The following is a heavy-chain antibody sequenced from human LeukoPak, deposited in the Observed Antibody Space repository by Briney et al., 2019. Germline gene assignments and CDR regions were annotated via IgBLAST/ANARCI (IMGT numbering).Heavy chain of an antibody. J-gene: IGHJ4*02. Sequence: GGSLRLSCAGSGFTFCRSAMNWVRQAPGKGLEWVSAISGSGDATYYADSVKGRFTISRDNSKNTLYVQMNSLRAEDTALYYCARGYYYDSGGYPIDYWGQGALVTVSS. V-gene: IGHV3-23*01. D-gene: IGHD3-22*01. CDR1: GFTFCRSA. CDR2: ISGSGDAT. CDR3: ARGYYYDSGGYPIDY.